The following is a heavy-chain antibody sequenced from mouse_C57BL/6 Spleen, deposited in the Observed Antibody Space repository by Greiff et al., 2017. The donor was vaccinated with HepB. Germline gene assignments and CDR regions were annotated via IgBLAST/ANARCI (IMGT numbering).Heavy chain of an antibody. J-gene: IGHJ2*01. CDR1: GYTFTSYW. CDR3: ARSRVITTVYYFDY. CDR2: IDPSDSYT. D-gene: IGHD1-1*01. V-gene: IGHV1-59*01. Sequence: VQLQQSGAELVRPGTSVKLSCKASGYTFTSYWMHWVKQRPGQGLEWIGVIDPSDSYTNYNQKFKGKATLTVDTSSSTAYMQLSSLTSEDSAVYYCARSRVITTVYYFDYWGQGTTLTVSS.